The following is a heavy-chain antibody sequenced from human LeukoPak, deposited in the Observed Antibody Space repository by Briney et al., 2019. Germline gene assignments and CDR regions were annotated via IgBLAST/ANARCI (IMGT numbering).Heavy chain of an antibody. V-gene: IGHV3-21*01. CDR3: ARARTMYSSGWYQGVNFDY. Sequence: PGGSLRLSCAASGFTFSNYGMNWVRQAPGKGLEWVSCISSGSSYIYYADSVKGRFTISIDDHKNSLSQQLNSLRAEDTAVYYCARARTMYSSGWYQGVNFDYWGQGTLVTVSS. J-gene: IGHJ4*02. CDR1: GFTFSNYG. CDR2: ISSGSSYI. D-gene: IGHD6-19*01.